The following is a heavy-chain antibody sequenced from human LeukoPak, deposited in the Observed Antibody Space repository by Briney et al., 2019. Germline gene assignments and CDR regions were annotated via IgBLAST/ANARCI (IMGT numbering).Heavy chain of an antibody. CDR3: ARLVDGRWSGTTCYFDY. CDR2: IHHSGST. V-gene: IGHV4-55*02. Sequence: SETLSLTCAVPGGSISGSNWWSWVRQPPGKGLEWIGEIHHSGSTYSNPSLRCRITMSVDTSKNQFYLNLSSVTAADTAVFYCARLVDGRWSGTTCYFDYWGQGTLVTVSS. CDR1: GGSISGSNW. J-gene: IGHJ4*02. D-gene: IGHD3-3*01.